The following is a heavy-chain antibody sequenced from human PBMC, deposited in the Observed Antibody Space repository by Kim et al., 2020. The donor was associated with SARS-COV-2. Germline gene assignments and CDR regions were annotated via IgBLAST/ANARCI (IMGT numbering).Heavy chain of an antibody. V-gene: IGHV4-59*01. Sequence: SETLSLTCTVSGGSISSYYWSWIRQSPGKGLEWIGYIYYSGSTNYNPSLKSRVTISVDTSKNQFSLRVNSVTAADTAVYYCARSSTLATFPRFDYWGQGTLVTVSS. CDR1: GGSISSYY. J-gene: IGHJ4*02. D-gene: IGHD5-12*01. CDR3: ARSSTLATFPRFDY. CDR2: IYYSGST.